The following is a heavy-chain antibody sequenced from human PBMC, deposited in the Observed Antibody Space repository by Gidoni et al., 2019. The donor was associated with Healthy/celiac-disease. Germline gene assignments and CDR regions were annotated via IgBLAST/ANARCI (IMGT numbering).Heavy chain of an antibody. Sequence: QVQLVESGGGVVQPGRSLRLSCAASGFTFSSYGMHWVRQAPGKGLECVAVISYDGSNKYYADSVKGRFTISRDNSNNTLYLQMNSLRAEDTAVYYCASGRVTTADYLDYWGQGTLVTVSS. CDR1: GFTFSSYG. D-gene: IGHD4-17*01. CDR2: ISYDGSNK. CDR3: ASGRVTTADYLDY. V-gene: IGHV3-30*03. J-gene: IGHJ4*02.